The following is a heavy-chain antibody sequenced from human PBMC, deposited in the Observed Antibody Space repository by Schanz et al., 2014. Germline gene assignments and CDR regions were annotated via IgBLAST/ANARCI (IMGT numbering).Heavy chain of an antibody. J-gene: IGHJ4*02. CDR1: GFTFSSYG. Sequence: LVESGGGVVQPGRSLRLSCAASGFTFSSYGMHWVRQVPGKGLEWVAVVCYDGSKKYYADSVKGRFTTSRDNSKNTMYLQMNSLRAEDTALYYCAKRSYSDSGRFDFWGQGTLVTVSS. CDR2: VCYDGSKK. V-gene: IGHV3-33*06. D-gene: IGHD3-10*01. CDR3: AKRSYSDSGRFDF.